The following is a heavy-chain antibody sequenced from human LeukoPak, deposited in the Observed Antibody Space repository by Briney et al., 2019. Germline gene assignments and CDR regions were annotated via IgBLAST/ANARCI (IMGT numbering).Heavy chain of an antibody. Sequence: SVKVSCKASGGTFSSYAISWVRQAPGQGLEWMGGIIPIFGTANYAQKFQGRVTITADKSTSTAYMELRSLRSDDTAVYYCARGLTLMTTVTHWGQGTLVTVSS. J-gene: IGHJ4*02. D-gene: IGHD4-17*01. V-gene: IGHV1-69*06. CDR3: ARGLTLMTTVTH. CDR2: IIPIFGTA. CDR1: GGTFSSYA.